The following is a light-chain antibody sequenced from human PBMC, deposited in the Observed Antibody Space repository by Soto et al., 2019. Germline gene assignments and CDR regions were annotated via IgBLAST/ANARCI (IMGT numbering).Light chain of an antibody. CDR3: QLRYNWLFT. CDR2: DVF. CDR1: QRVGTY. J-gene: IGKJ3*01. V-gene: IGKV3-11*01. Sequence: PGERATLSCRTSQRVGTYVAWYQQKPGQAPRLLIYDVFNRASGIPARFSGSGSGTDFTLTISSLEPEDFAIYYCQLRYNWLFTFGPGTKVDIK.